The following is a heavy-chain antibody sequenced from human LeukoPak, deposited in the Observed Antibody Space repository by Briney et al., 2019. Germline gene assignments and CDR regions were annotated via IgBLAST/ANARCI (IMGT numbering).Heavy chain of an antibody. Sequence: PSETLSLTCAVSGGSISSSNWWSWVRQPPGKGLEWIGEIYHSGSTNYNPSLKSRVTISVDKSKNQFSLKLSSVTAADTAVYYCARSGYSYGYKAFDIWGQGTMVTVSS. CDR2: IYHSGST. J-gene: IGHJ3*02. CDR3: ARSGYSYGYKAFDI. V-gene: IGHV4-4*02. CDR1: GGSISSSNW. D-gene: IGHD5-18*01.